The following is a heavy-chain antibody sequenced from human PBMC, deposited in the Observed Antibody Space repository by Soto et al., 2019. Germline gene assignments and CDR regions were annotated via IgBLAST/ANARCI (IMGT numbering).Heavy chain of an antibody. V-gene: IGHV3-53*01. D-gene: IGHD3-10*01. J-gene: IGHJ4*02. CDR3: GTKAGGGGY. Sequence: EVQLVESGGGLIQPGGSLRLSCAVSGFTVSNNYMSWVRQAPGKGLEGVSVIYSGGNTAYGDSVKGRFTISRDNSKNTLFFQMNGPRPDDTAVFYWGTKAGGGGYWGQGTLVTVSS. CDR2: IYSGGNT. CDR1: GFTVSNNY.